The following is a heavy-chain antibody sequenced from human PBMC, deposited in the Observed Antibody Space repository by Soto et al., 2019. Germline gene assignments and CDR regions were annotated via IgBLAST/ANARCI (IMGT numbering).Heavy chain of an antibody. CDR1: GFTFSSYS. D-gene: IGHD4-17*01. CDR3: AIYGNGDDNWFDP. Sequence: PGGSLRLSCAASGFTFSSYSMNLVRQASGKGLEWVSSISSSSSYIYYADSVKGRFTISRDNAKNSLYLQMNSLRAEDTAVYYCAIYGNGDDNWFDPWFQGTLVTVSS. J-gene: IGHJ5*02. CDR2: ISSSSSYI. V-gene: IGHV3-21*01.